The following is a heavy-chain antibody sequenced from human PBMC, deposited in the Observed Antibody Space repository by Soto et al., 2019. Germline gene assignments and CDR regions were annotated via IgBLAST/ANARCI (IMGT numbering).Heavy chain of an antibody. D-gene: IGHD1-26*01. CDR1: GFTFDDYA. Sequence: GGSLRLSCAASGFTFDDYAMHWVRQAPGKGLEWVSGISWNSGSIGYADSVKGRFTISRDNAKNSLYLQMNSLRAEDTALYYCAKVKEPRTNWDYYYYMDVWGKGTTVTVSS. V-gene: IGHV3-9*01. CDR3: AKVKEPRTNWDYYYYMDV. CDR2: ISWNSGSI. J-gene: IGHJ6*03.